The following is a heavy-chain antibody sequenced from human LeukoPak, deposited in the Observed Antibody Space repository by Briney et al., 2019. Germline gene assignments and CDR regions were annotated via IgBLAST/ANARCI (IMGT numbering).Heavy chain of an antibody. CDR1: GFTFSTNA. D-gene: IGHD5-12*01. CDR3: AKCGNSGCHLIDY. V-gene: IGHV3-23*01. Sequence: GSLRLSCAASGFTFSTNAMSWVRQAPGKGLEWVSAISGRTGGTYYADSVKGRFTISRDNSKSTLYLQMDSLRAEDTAVYYCAKCGNSGCHLIDYWGQGTLVTVSS. CDR2: ISGRTGGT. J-gene: IGHJ4*02.